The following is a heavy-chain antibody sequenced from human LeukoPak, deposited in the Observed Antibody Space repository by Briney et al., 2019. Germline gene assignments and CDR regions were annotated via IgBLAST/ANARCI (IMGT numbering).Heavy chain of an antibody. Sequence: GGSLRLSCAASGFTFSHYAMSWVRQAPGKGLEWVSGISGSGGSTYYADSVRGRFTISRDNSKDTLYLQVSSLRAEDTAVYYCAKVMGPYSSGWSAYWGQGTLVTVSS. CDR3: AKVMGPYSSGWSAY. CDR2: ISGSGGST. D-gene: IGHD6-19*01. V-gene: IGHV3-23*01. J-gene: IGHJ4*02. CDR1: GFTFSHYA.